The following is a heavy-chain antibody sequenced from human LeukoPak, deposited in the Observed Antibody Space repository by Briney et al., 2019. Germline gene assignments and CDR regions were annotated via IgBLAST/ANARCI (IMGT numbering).Heavy chain of an antibody. D-gene: IGHD2-2*01. CDR1: GGSVSSGSYY. Sequence: NPSETLSLTCTVSGGSVSSGSYYWSWIQQPPGKGLEWIGYIYYSGSTNYNPSLKSRVTISVDTSKNQFSLKLSSVTAADTAVYYCARDRDIVVVPAAEYYYYGMDVWGQGTTVTVSS. CDR2: IYYSGST. V-gene: IGHV4-61*01. J-gene: IGHJ6*02. CDR3: ARDRDIVVVPAAEYYYYGMDV.